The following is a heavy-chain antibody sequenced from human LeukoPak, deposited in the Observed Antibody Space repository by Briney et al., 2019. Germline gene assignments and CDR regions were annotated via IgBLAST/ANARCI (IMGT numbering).Heavy chain of an antibody. CDR1: GFTFSSYG. V-gene: IGHV3-30*18. J-gene: IGHJ4*02. Sequence: GGSLRLSCAASGFTFSSYGMHWVRLAPGKGLEWVAVISYDGSNKYYADSVKGRFTISRDNSKNTLYLQMNSLRAEGTAVYYCAKTPSSGSSGYYWFDYWGQGTLVTVSS. D-gene: IGHD3-22*01. CDR3: AKTPSSGSSGYYWFDY. CDR2: ISYDGSNK.